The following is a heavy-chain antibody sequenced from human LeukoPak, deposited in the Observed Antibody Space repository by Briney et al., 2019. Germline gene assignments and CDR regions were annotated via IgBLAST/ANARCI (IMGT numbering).Heavy chain of an antibody. V-gene: IGHV1-69*04. J-gene: IGHJ4*02. Sequence: GSSVKVSCKASGGTFSSYAISWVRQAPGQGLEWMGRIIPILGIANYAQKFQGRVTITADKSTSTAYMELSSLRSEDTAVYYCARNPSPDSYYYDSSGYYPYYFDYWGQGTLVTVSS. CDR1: GGTFSSYA. CDR3: ARNPSPDSYYYDSSGYYPYYFDY. D-gene: IGHD3-22*01. CDR2: IIPILGIA.